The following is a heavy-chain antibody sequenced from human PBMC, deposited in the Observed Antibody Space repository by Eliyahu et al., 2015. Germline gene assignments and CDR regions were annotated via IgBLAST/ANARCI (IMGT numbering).Heavy chain of an antibody. CDR1: GFTFXXHX. V-gene: IGHV3-23*01. J-gene: IGHJ5*01. D-gene: IGHD3-10*01. CDR3: AKAPSQTLSMDRGVLITIFGS. Sequence: EVRLLESGGGLRQPGGSLRLSXAASGFTFXXHXXXWVRQAPGKGLEWVSTISAGTVMAYSADSVRGRFTSSRDNSKSTLFLQMDSLRVDDTAIYYCAKAPSQTLSMDRGVLITIFGSWGQGTLVSVSS. CDR2: ISAGTVMA.